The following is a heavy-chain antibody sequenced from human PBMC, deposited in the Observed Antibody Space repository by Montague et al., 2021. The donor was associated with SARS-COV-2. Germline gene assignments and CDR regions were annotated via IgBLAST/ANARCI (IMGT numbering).Heavy chain of an antibody. V-gene: IGHV4-34*01. D-gene: IGHD3-16*02. Sequence: SETLSLTCAVYGGSFSGYYWTWIRQPPGKWLEWIVEINHSGSTNXXPSLKSRVTISVDTSKNQFSLKLRSVTAADTAVYYCARGQPPRITFGGIISYGLDVWGQGTTVTVSS. CDR2: INHSGST. J-gene: IGHJ6*02. CDR1: GGSFSGYY. CDR3: ARGQPPRITFGGIISYGLDV.